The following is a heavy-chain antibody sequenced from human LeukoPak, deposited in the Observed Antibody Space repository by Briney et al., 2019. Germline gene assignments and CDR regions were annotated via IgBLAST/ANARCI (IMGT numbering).Heavy chain of an antibody. CDR1: GDSISSYY. Sequence: SETLSLTCTVSGDSISSYYWSWIRQPPGKGLEWIGYISYTGSTNYNPSLKSRVTISLDTYKNQVSLKLSSVTAADTAVYYCARYFSVKTLDYWGQGTLVTVSS. J-gene: IGHJ4*02. D-gene: IGHD2/OR15-2a*01. V-gene: IGHV4-59*01. CDR2: ISYTGST. CDR3: ARYFSVKTLDY.